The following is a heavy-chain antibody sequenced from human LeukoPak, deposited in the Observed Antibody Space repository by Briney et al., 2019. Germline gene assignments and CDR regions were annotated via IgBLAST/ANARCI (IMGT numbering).Heavy chain of an antibody. D-gene: IGHD1-26*01. CDR2: IIPIFGTA. CDR3: ARAPYSGSYYAFDI. J-gene: IGHJ3*02. V-gene: IGHV1-69*13. CDR1: GGTFSSYA. Sequence: GASVKVSCKASGGTFSSYAIGWVRQAPGQGLEWMGGIIPIFGTANYAQKFQGRVTITADESTSTAYMELSSLRSEDTAVYYCARAPYSGSYYAFDIWGQGTMVTVSS.